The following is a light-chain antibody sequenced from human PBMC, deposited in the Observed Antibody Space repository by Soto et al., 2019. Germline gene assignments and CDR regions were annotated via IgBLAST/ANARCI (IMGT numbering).Light chain of an antibody. Sequence: ELVLTQSPDTLSLSPGERATLSCRASQSVDSDYLAWYQHKPGQAPRLVIYGASTRLTGIPDRFGGSGSGTDFTLTIHRLAPEDFAVYYCHHSTTFGPGTKVDVK. V-gene: IGKV3-20*01. CDR1: QSVDSDY. CDR3: HHSTT. CDR2: GAS. J-gene: IGKJ3*01.